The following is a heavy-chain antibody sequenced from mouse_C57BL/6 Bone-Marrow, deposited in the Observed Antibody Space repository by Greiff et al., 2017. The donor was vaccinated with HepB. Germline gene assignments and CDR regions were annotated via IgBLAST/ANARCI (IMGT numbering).Heavy chain of an antibody. Sequence: QVQLKQPGAALVKPGASVKLSCKASGYTFTSYWMHWVKQRPGQGLEWIGMIHPNSGSTNYNEKFKSKATLTVDKSSSTAYMQRSSLTSEDSAVYYCARGWGNFDYWGQGTTLTVSS. CDR1: GYTFTSYW. CDR3: ARGWGNFDY. CDR2: IHPNSGST. V-gene: IGHV1-64*01. D-gene: IGHD2-3*01. J-gene: IGHJ2*01.